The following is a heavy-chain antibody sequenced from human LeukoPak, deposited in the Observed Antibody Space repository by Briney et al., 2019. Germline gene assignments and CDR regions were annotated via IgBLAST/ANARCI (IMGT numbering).Heavy chain of an antibody. CDR2: IYSGGST. D-gene: IGHD3-22*01. CDR1: GFTVSSNY. J-gene: IGHJ4*02. V-gene: IGHV3-66*02. Sequence: GGSLRLSCAASGFTVSSNYMSWVRQAPGKGLEWVSVIYSGGSTYYADSVKGRFTISRDNSKNTLYLQMKAEDTAVYYCARDGNYYDSNGYHIIDYWGQGTLVTVSS. CDR3: ARDGNYYDSNGYHIIDY.